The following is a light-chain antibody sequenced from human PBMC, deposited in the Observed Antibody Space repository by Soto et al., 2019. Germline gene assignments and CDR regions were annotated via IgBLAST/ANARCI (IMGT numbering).Light chain of an antibody. J-gene: IGLJ1*01. CDR2: DVS. CDR3: SSYTTSNTRQIV. Sequence: QSVLTQPASVSASPGQSITISCTGTSSDVGGYNYVSWYQQHPGKAPKFMIYDVSNRPSGVSNRFSGSKSGNTASLTISGLQAEDEADYYCSSYTTSNTRQIVFGTGTKVT. CDR1: SSDVGGYNY. V-gene: IGLV2-14*01.